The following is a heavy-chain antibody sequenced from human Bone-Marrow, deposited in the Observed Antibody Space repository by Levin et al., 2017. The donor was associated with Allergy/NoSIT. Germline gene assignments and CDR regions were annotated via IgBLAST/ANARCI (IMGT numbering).Heavy chain of an antibody. CDR2: FIPIYGEA. CDR3: ARRLGGTWHPFTT. V-gene: IGHV1-69*06. J-gene: IGHJ5*02. CDR1: GGTVSSLA. Sequence: KISCKASGGTVSSLAFSWVRQAPGQGLEWMGGFIPIYGEANYAQKFQGKVTITADRSTGTSYLELTSLTSEDTAVYYCARRLGGTWHPFTTWGQGTLVTVSS. D-gene: IGHD2-2*01.